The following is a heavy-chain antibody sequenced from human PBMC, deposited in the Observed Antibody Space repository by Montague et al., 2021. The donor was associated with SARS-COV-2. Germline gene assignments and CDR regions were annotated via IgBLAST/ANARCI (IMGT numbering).Heavy chain of an antibody. CDR2: IFSGGTST. D-gene: IGHD1-14*01. J-gene: IGHJ4*02. CDR1: GFTFSSHG. V-gene: IGHV3-23*03. Sequence: SLRLSCAASGFTFSSHGVSWVRQAPGKGLEWVSVIFSGGTSTYYADSVKGRFTISRDNSKNTLYLQMNTLRAEDTAVYYCAEDFGNWGQGTLVTVSS. CDR3: AEDFGN.